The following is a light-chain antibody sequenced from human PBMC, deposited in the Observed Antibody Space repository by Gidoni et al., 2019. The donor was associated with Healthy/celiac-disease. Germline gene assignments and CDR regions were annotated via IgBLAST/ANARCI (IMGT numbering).Light chain of an antibody. CDR1: SLRSYY. CDR3: NTRDSSGNHYV. Sequence: SELTQDPAVTVASGQPVRITCQGDSLRSYYASWYQQKPGKAPVLVIYGKNNRPSGIPDRFSDSSSGNTASLTITGAQAEDEADYYCNTRDSSGNHYVFGTGTKVSVL. J-gene: IGLJ1*01. CDR2: GKN. V-gene: IGLV3-19*01.